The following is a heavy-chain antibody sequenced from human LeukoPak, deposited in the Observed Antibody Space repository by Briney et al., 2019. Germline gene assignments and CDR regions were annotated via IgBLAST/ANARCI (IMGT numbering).Heavy chain of an antibody. CDR2: IYHSGST. J-gene: IGHJ4*02. CDR3: ARGGYYYGPLVFDY. D-gene: IGHD3-10*01. Sequence: ASQTLSLTCTVSGGSISSSYWSWVRQPPGKGLEWIGYIYHSGSTNYSPSLKSRVTISVDTSKNQFSLKLSSVTAADTAVYYCARGGYYYGPLVFDYWGQGTLVTVSS. V-gene: IGHV4-59*01. CDR1: GGSISSSY.